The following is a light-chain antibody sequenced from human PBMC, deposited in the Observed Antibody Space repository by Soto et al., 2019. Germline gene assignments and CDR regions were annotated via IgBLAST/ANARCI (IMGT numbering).Light chain of an antibody. V-gene: IGKV3-20*01. J-gene: IGKJ3*01. CDR1: QGVSGNY. Sequence: ENVLTQSPGTLSLSPGEKATLPCRASQGVSGNYLAWYQQRPGQAPRPLISGASSRATSIPDGLSGSGSGTDFSLTINSLEPDDVAVYYCQQYGSSPLITFGPGTKVDIK. CDR2: GAS. CDR3: QQYGSSPLIT.